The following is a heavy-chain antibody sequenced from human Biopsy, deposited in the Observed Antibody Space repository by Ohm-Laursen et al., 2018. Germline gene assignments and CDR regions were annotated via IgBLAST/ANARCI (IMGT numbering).Heavy chain of an antibody. D-gene: IGHD5-12*01. J-gene: IGHJ2*01. CDR3: ARNRVDVVKVTTIGWNFDL. CDR1: GDTISPYY. V-gene: IGHV4-59*08. Sequence: SETLSLTCTVSGDTISPYYWNWIRQTPGKGLEWIGYIHYTGHIRINPSLNSRATLSVDTSKDQFSLKLSSLTAADTAIYYCARNRVDVVKVTTIGWNFDLWGRGTLVTVS. CDR2: IHYTGHI.